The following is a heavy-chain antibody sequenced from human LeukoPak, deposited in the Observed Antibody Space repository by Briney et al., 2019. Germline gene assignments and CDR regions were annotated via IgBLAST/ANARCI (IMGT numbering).Heavy chain of an antibody. CDR3: AMSVAASRDY. CDR2: INWNGGST. J-gene: IGHJ4*02. Sequence: GGSLRLSCAASGFTFDDYGMSWVRQAPGKGLEWVSGINWNGGSTGYADSVKGRFTISRDNAKNSLYLQMNSLRAEDTALYYFAMSVAASRDYWGQGTLVAVSS. V-gene: IGHV3-20*04. CDR1: GFTFDDYG. D-gene: IGHD2-15*01.